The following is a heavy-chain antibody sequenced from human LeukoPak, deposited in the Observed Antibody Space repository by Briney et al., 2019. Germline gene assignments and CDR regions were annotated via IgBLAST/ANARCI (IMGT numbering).Heavy chain of an antibody. V-gene: IGHV3-74*01. Sequence: GGSLRLSCAASGFTFTNHWMHWVRQAPGKGLVWVSRIRPDGRETNHADSVKGRFTISRDNAKNTLYLQMNSLGAEDTAVYYCGRDAALGSESVDYWGQGVLVTVSS. CDR2: IRPDGRET. CDR1: GFTFTNHW. J-gene: IGHJ4*02. CDR3: GRDAALGSESVDY. D-gene: IGHD1-26*01.